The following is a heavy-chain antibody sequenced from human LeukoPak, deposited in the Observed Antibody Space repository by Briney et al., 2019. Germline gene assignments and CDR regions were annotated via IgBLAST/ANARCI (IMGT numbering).Heavy chain of an antibody. J-gene: IGHJ3*02. V-gene: IGHV4-4*07. Sequence: AETLSLTCTVSGGSISSYYWSWIRQPAGKRLEWIGRIYTSGSTNYNPSLKSRVTMSVDTSKNQFSLKLSSVTAADTAVYYCARDDYSGAFDIWGQGTMVTVSS. CDR3: ARDDYSGAFDI. D-gene: IGHD2-21*01. CDR1: GGSISSYY. CDR2: IYTSGST.